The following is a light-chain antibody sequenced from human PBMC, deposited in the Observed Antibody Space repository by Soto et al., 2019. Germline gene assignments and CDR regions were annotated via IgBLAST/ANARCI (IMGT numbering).Light chain of an antibody. J-gene: IGKJ5*01. CDR1: QRVYSN. V-gene: IGKV3-15*01. CDR2: GAY. CDR3: QQYTNWPPNT. Sequence: ILMTQSAYTLSVSPGESATPSCRASQRVYSNLAWYQQRPGQAPRLIVYGAYTRATGGPARCSGRGSGTEFTPTISSLQSEDFAVYYCQQYTNWPPNTFGQGTRLEIK.